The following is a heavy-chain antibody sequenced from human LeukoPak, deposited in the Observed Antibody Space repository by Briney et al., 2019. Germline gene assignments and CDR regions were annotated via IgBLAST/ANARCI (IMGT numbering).Heavy chain of an antibody. CDR1: GYTFTGYY. CDR2: INPNSGGT. J-gene: IGHJ4*02. CDR3: AKDCDSSGYYRYY. V-gene: IGHV1-2*05. D-gene: IGHD3-22*01. Sequence: SVKVSCKASGYTFTGYYMHWVRQAPGQGLEWMGRINPNSGGTNYAQKFQGRVTMTRDTSISTAYMERSRLRSDDTGVYYCAKDCDSSGYYRYYWGQGDLVTVSS.